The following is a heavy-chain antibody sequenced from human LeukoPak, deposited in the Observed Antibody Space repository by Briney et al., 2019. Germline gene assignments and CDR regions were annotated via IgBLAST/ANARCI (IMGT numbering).Heavy chain of an antibody. CDR3: ARDRRVRGVIITDDAFDI. D-gene: IGHD3-10*01. V-gene: IGHV3-33*08. CDR1: GFTFSSYG. CDR2: IWYDGSNK. Sequence: GRSLRLSCAASGFTFSSYGMHWVRQAPGKGLEWVAVIWYDGSNKYYADSVKGRFTISRDNSKNTLYLQMNSLRAEDTAVYYCARDRRVRGVIITDDAFDIWGQGTMVTVSS. J-gene: IGHJ3*02.